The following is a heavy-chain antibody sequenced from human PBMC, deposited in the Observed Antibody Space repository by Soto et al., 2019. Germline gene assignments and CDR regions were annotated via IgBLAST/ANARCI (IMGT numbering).Heavy chain of an antibody. CDR3: AREVIPLTTDWYFDL. CDR2: IYDSGST. Sequence: QLQLRESGPGLVKPSETLSLTCTVSGGSISGGVGGLYYWRWLRQPPGKGLEWIGYIYDSGSTYYNPSLKSRLTISVDTSKNQFSLRLSSVTAADTALYYCAREVIPLTTDWYFDLWGRGTLVTVSS. J-gene: IGHJ2*01. CDR1: GGSISGGVGGLYY. D-gene: IGHD4-17*01. V-gene: IGHV4-30-4*01.